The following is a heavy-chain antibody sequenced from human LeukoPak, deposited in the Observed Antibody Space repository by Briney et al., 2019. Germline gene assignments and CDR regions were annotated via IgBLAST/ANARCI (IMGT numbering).Heavy chain of an antibody. D-gene: IGHD2-15*01. CDR1: SDSISNSAYH. J-gene: IGHJ5*02. V-gene: IGHV4-39*07. Sequence: PSETLSLTCTVSSDSISNSAYHWAWIRQPPGKGLEWIGVINHSGSTNYNPCLKSRVTISVDTSKNQFSLKLSSVTAADTAVYYCARDNIVVVVAATRGWFDPWGQGTLVTVSS. CDR2: INHSGST. CDR3: ARDNIVVVVAATRGWFDP.